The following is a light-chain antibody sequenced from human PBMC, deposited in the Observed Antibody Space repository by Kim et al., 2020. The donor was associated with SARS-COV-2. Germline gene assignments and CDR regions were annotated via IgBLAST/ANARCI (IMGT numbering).Light chain of an antibody. Sequence: GQKVTISSPGSSSNIGNNSVSWYQQLPGTAPKLLIYDNNKRPSGIPDRFSGSKSGTSATLGITGLQTGDEADYYCGTWDSSLSAGVFGGGTQLTVL. V-gene: IGLV1-51*01. CDR2: DNN. CDR3: GTWDSSLSAGV. CDR1: SSNIGNNS. J-gene: IGLJ2*01.